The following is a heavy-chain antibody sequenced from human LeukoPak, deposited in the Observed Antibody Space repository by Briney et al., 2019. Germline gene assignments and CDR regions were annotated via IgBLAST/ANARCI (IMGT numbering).Heavy chain of an antibody. CDR1: DYSISSSYY. V-gene: IGHV4-38-2*01. Sequence: SETLSLTCAVSDYSISSSYYWGWIRRPPGKGLEWIGTIFHSGSTNYNPSLRSRVTISVDTSKNQFSLRLSSLTAADTAVYYCARQYSRSWSHFDSWGQGTPVTVSS. CDR2: IFHSGST. J-gene: IGHJ4*02. CDR3: ARQYSRSWSHFDS. D-gene: IGHD6-13*01.